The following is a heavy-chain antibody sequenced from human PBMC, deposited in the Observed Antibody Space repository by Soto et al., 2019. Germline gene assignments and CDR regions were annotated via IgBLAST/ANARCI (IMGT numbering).Heavy chain of an antibody. CDR3: ARGLRAAYDSSGYYYLGY. D-gene: IGHD3-22*01. CDR1: GGTFSSYA. Sequence: SVKVSCKASGGTFSSYAISWMRQAPGQGLEWMGGIIPIFGTANYAQKFQGRVTITADESTSTAYMELSSLRSEDTAVYYCARGLRAAYDSSGYYYLGYWGQGTLVTVSS. J-gene: IGHJ4*02. V-gene: IGHV1-69*13. CDR2: IIPIFGTA.